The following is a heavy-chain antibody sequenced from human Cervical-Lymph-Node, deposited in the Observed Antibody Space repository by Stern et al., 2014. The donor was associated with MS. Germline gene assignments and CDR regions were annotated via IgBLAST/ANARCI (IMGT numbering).Heavy chain of an antibody. D-gene: IGHD1-26*01. J-gene: IGHJ6*02. CDR2: INPKSGGT. CDR3: ARGGATRYNMDV. Sequence: QVQLVQSGAAVEKPGASLKVSCKASGYTFRDYYIHWVRQAPGQGLEWMGWINPKSGGTNYVQKFQGRVTMTSDTSIDTADMELNSLTSDDTAMFYCARGGATRYNMDVWGQGTTVIVSS. V-gene: IGHV1-2*02. CDR1: GYTFRDYY.